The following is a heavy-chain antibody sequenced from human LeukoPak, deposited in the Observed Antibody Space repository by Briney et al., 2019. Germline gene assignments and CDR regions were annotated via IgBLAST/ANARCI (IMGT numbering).Heavy chain of an antibody. CDR2: ISAYNGNT. Sequence: ASVKVSCKASGYTFTSYGISWVRQAPGQGLEWMGWISAYNGNTNYAQKLQGRVIMTTDTSTSTAYMELRSLRSDDTAVYYCARDTPVPVVTATSTPYDYWGQGTLVTVSS. CDR3: ARDTPVPVVTATSTPYDY. J-gene: IGHJ4*02. D-gene: IGHD2-21*02. V-gene: IGHV1-18*01. CDR1: GYTFTSYG.